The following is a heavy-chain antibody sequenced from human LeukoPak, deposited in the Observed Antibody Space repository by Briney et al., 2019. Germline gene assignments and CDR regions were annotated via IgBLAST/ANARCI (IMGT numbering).Heavy chain of an antibody. CDR1: GYTFTSYA. CDR3: ARRGYCSSTSCDSHYFDY. J-gene: IGHJ4*02. Sequence: ASVKVSCKASGYTFTSYAMHWVRQAPGQRLEWMGWINAGNGNTKYSQKFQGRVTITRDTSASTAYMELSSLRSEDTAVYYCARRGYCSSTSCDSHYFDYWGQGTLVTVSS. V-gene: IGHV1-3*01. CDR2: INAGNGNT. D-gene: IGHD2-2*01.